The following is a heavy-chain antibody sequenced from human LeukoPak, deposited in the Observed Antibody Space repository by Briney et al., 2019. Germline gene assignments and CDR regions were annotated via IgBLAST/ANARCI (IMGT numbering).Heavy chain of an antibody. CDR1: GGTFSSYA. J-gene: IGHJ6*02. Sequence: SVKVSCKASGGTFSSYAISWVRQAPGQGLEWMGRIIPILGIANYAQKFQGRVTITADKSTSTAYMELSSLRSEDTAVYYCARDLRYCSSTSCYYYYYGMDVWGQGTTVTVSS. D-gene: IGHD2-2*01. CDR3: ARDLRYCSSTSCYYYYYGMDV. CDR2: IIPILGIA. V-gene: IGHV1-69*04.